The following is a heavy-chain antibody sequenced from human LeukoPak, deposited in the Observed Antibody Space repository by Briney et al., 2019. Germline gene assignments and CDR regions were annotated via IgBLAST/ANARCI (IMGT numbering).Heavy chain of an antibody. J-gene: IGHJ4*02. CDR3: ARDGSYYYDSTPDY. Sequence: GGSLRLSCAASGFTFSSYAMHWVRQAPGKGLEWVAVISYDGSNKYYADSVKGRFTISRDNSKNTLHLQMNSLRAEDTAVYYCARDGSYYYDSTPDYWGQGTLVTVSS. D-gene: IGHD3-22*01. V-gene: IGHV3-30-3*01. CDR2: ISYDGSNK. CDR1: GFTFSSYA.